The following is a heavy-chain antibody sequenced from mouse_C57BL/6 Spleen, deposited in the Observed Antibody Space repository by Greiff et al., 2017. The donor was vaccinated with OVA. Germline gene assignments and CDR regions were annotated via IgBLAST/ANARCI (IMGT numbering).Heavy chain of an antibody. CDR2: ISGGGGNT. Sequence: EVQRVESGGGLVKPGGSLKLSCAASGFTFSSYTMSWVRQTPEKRLEWVATISGGGGNTYYPDSVKGRFTISRDNAKNTLYLQMSSLRSEDTALYYCARHNWDKGRYFDYWGQGTTLTVSS. V-gene: IGHV5-9*01. J-gene: IGHJ2*01. CDR3: ARHNWDKGRYFDY. CDR1: GFTFSSYT. D-gene: IGHD4-1*01.